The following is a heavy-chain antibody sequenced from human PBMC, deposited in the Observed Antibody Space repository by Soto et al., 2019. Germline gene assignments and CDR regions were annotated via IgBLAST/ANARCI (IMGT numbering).Heavy chain of an antibody. CDR1: GFTFSSYG. Sequence: QVQLVESGGGVVQPGRSLRLSCAASGFTFSSYGMHWVRQAPGTGLEWVAVIWYDGSNKYHADSVKGRFTISRDNSKNMLYLQMNSLRAEDTAVYYCAKDGGDLYFDYWGQGTLVTVSS. V-gene: IGHV3-33*06. CDR2: IWYDGSNK. J-gene: IGHJ4*02. CDR3: AKDGGDLYFDY. D-gene: IGHD3-16*01.